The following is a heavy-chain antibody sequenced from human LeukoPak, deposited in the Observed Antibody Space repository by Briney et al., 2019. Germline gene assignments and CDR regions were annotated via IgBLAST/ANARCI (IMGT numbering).Heavy chain of an antibody. D-gene: IGHD5-24*01. J-gene: IGHJ4*02. CDR2: IKQDGSKK. Sequence: GGSLRLSCVATGFPFSSYWMTWVRQAPGKGLEWVANIKQDGSKKSYVDSVKGRFTISRDNAKNSLYLQMNSLKAEDTAIYYCTRVGYIDEGIDYWGQGTLVTVSS. CDR1: GFPFSSYW. V-gene: IGHV3-7*04. CDR3: TRVGYIDEGIDY.